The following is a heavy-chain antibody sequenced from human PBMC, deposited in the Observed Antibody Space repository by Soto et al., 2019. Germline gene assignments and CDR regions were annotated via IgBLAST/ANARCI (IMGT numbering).Heavy chain of an antibody. Sequence: AXVMFSCNGSGHTFTIYYINWVRQSTRQGLEWMGWVNPNSGNTGYAQKFQGRVTMTRNTSTRTAYMELSSLRSEDTAVYYGARDSGLIWGNYGMDVWGQGTTVTVSS. D-gene: IGHD1-26*01. CDR2: VNPNSGNT. J-gene: IGHJ6*02. CDR3: ARDSGLIWGNYGMDV. CDR1: GHTFTIYY. V-gene: IGHV1-8*01.